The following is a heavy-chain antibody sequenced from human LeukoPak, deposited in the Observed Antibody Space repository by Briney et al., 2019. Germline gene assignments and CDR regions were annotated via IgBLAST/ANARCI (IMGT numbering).Heavy chain of an antibody. CDR3: AKGSEDTAMVDFDY. CDR2: ISGSGGST. D-gene: IGHD5-18*01. Sequence: AASLRLSCAASGFTFSSYAMSWVRQAPGKGLEWVSAISGSGGSTYYADSVKGRFTISRDNSENTLYLQMNSLRAEDTAVYYCAKGSEDTAMVDFDYWGQGTLVTVSS. J-gene: IGHJ4*02. V-gene: IGHV3-23*01. CDR1: GFTFSSYA.